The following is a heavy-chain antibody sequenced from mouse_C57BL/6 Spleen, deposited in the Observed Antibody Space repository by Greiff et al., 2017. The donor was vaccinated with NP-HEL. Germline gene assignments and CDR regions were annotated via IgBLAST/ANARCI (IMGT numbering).Heavy chain of an antibody. D-gene: IGHD2-4*01. Sequence: EVHLVESGGGLVKPGGSLKLSCAASGFTFSDYGMHWVRQAPEKGLEWVAYISSGSSTIYYADTVKGRFTISRDNAKNTLFLQMTSLRSEDTAMYYCARPGRLRQDYYAMDYWGQGTSVTVSS. CDR3: ARPGRLRQDYYAMDY. CDR1: GFTFSDYG. V-gene: IGHV5-17*01. J-gene: IGHJ4*01. CDR2: ISSGSSTI.